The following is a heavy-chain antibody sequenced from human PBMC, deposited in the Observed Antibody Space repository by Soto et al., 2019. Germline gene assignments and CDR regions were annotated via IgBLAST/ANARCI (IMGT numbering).Heavy chain of an antibody. D-gene: IGHD6-19*01. CDR2: ISGSGGST. Sequence: LRLSCAASGFTFSSYAMSWVRQAPGKGLEWVSAISGSGGSTYYADSVKGRFTISRDNSKNTLYLQMNSLRAEDTAVYYCAKALYSSGWYYDYWGQGTLVTVSS. CDR1: GFTFSSYA. CDR3: AKALYSSGWYYDY. J-gene: IGHJ4*02. V-gene: IGHV3-23*01.